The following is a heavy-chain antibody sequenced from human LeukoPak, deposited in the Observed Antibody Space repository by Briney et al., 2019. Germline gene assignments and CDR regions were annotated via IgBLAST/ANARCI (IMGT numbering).Heavy chain of an antibody. CDR3: AKDRDTAMEIDY. Sequence: GRSLTLSCAPSRFILSTYGMHWARQAPGKGLEWVAVVWYEGSNKYYADSVEGRFTIPRHNCKHTLFLQRNSQRAEDTAVYYCAKDRDTAMEIDYWGQGTMVTASS. CDR1: RFILSTYG. D-gene: IGHD5-18*01. CDR2: VWYEGSNK. V-gene: IGHV3-33*06. J-gene: IGHJ4*02.